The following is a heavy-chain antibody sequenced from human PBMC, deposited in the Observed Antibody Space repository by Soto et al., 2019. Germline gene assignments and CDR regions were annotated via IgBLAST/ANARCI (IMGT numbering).Heavy chain of an antibody. CDR1: GFTFSSYW. J-gene: IGHJ6*02. CDR3: ARDLHSSSRYYYYGMDV. D-gene: IGHD6-6*01. CDR2: IKQDGSEK. V-gene: IGHV3-7*03. Sequence: GGSLRLSCAASGFTFSSYWMSWVRQAPGKGLEWVANIKQDGSEKYYVDSVKGRFTISRDNAKNSLYLQMNSLRAEDTAVYYCARDLHSSSRYYYYGMDVWGQGTTVTVSS.